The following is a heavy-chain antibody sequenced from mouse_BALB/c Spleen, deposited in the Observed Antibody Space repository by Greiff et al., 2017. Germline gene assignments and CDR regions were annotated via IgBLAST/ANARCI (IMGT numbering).Heavy chain of an antibody. CDR1: GFTFSDYY. CDR3: ARAPLLPAWYFDV. V-gene: IGHV5-4*02. D-gene: IGHD2-1*01. CDR2: ISDGGSYT. J-gene: IGHJ1*01. Sequence: EVMLVESGGGLVKPGGSLKLSCAASGFTFSDYYMYWVRQTPEKRLEWVATISDGGSYTYYPDSVKGRFTISRDNAKNNLYLQMSSLKSEDTAMYYCARAPLLPAWYFDVWGAGTTVTVSS.